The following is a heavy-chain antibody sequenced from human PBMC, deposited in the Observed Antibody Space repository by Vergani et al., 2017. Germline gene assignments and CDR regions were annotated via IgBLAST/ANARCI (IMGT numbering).Heavy chain of an antibody. J-gene: IGHJ4*02. CDR1: GFTFSSYS. CDR2: ISSSSSYI. D-gene: IGHD3-10*01. V-gene: IGHV3-21*01. CDR3: ARIMVRGVTRSFDY. Sequence: EVQLVESGGGLVKPGGSLRLSCAASGFTFSSYSMNWVRQAPGKGLEWVSSISSSSSYIYYADSVKGRFTISRDNAKNSLYLQMNSLRAEDTAVYYCARIMVRGVTRSFDYWGQGTLVTVSS.